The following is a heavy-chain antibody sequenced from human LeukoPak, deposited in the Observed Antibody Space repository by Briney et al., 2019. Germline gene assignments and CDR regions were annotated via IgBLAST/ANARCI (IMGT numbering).Heavy chain of an antibody. CDR3: ARGPGARLHYYYMDV. Sequence: GASVKVSCKASGYTFTSYDINWVRQATGQGLEWMGWMNPNSGNTGYAQKFQGRVTMTRNTSISTAYMELSSLRSEDTAVYYCARGPGARLHYYYMDVWGKGTTVTVSS. CDR2: MNPNSGNT. V-gene: IGHV1-8*01. CDR1: GYTFTSYD. D-gene: IGHD6-6*01. J-gene: IGHJ6*03.